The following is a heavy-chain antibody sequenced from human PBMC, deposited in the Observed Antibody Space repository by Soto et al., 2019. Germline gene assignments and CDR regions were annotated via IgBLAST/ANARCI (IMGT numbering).Heavy chain of an antibody. J-gene: IGHJ5*02. CDR3: ARIVSDGGWFDP. Sequence: SVKVSCKASGGTFSSYAISWVRQAPGQGLEWMGGIIPIFGTANYAQKFQGRVTITADESTSTAYMELSSLRSEDTAVYYCARIVSDGGWFDPWGQGTLVTVSS. CDR1: GGTFSSYA. D-gene: IGHD1-26*01. CDR2: IIPIFGTA. V-gene: IGHV1-69*13.